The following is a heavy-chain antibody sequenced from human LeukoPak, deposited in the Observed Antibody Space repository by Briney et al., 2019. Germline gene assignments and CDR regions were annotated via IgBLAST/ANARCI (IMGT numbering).Heavy chain of an antibody. D-gene: IGHD3-22*01. J-gene: IGHJ4*02. CDR2: INHSGST. Sequence: SETLSLTCAVYGGSFSGYYWSWIRQPPGKGLEWIGEINHSGSTNYNPSLKSRVTISLDTSKNQFSLKLSSVTAADTAVYYCARSRSSSGYQVYWGQGTLVTVSS. CDR1: GGSFSGYY. CDR3: ARSRSSSGYQVY. V-gene: IGHV4-34*01.